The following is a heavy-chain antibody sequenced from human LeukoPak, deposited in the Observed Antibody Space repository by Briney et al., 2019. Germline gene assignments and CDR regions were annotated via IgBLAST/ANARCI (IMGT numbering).Heavy chain of an antibody. V-gene: IGHV4-59*12. CDR1: GGSISSYY. CDR3: ARAYYYYGMDV. Sequence: SETLSLTCTVSGGSISSYYWSWIRQPPGKGLEWIGYIYHSGSTYYNPSLKSRVTISVDRSKNQFSLKLSSVTAADTAVYYCARAYYYYGMDVWGQGTTVTVSS. J-gene: IGHJ6*02. CDR2: IYHSGST.